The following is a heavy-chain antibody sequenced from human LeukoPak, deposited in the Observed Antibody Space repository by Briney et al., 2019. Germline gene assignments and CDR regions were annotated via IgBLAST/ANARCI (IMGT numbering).Heavy chain of an antibody. J-gene: IGHJ4*02. D-gene: IGHD3-10*01. CDR3: ARDKGGMVPFDH. CDR2: INQGGET. V-gene: IGHV3-7*01. Sequence: GGSLRLSGEASGFTFGTFWMSWVRQAPGKGLEWVANINQGGETDYVDSVKGRFTIARDDSKNLLYLQMNSLRPEDTAMYFCARDKGGMVPFDHWGQGTLVTVSS. CDR1: GFTFGTFW.